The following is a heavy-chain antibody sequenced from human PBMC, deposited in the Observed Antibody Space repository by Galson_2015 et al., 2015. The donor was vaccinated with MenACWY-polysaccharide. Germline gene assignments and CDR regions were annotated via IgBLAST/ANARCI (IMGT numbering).Heavy chain of an antibody. V-gene: IGHV1-2*06. CDR2: ISPHSGAT. J-gene: IGHJ1*01. CDR3: ARERGAGGTYFNN. Sequence: SVKVSCKASGYTFTGYYIHWVRQAPGQGLEWMGRISPHSGATNCAQNFQGRVTMTRDTSISTAYMELSRLSSDDTAVYYCARERGAGGTYFNNWGQGTLGAVSS. CDR1: GYTFTGYY.